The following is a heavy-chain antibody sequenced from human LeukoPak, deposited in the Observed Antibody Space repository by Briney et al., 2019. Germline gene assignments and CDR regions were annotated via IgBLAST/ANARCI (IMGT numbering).Heavy chain of an antibody. CDR2: IKQDGSDK. D-gene: IGHD5-24*01. CDR1: GFTFSSDW. CDR3: ARERDRYNSGYYFDY. Sequence: GGSLRVSCAASGFTFSSDWMSWFRQAPGKGLEWVANIKQDGSDKYHVDSVKGRFTISRDNAKTSVYLQMNSLRAEDTAVYYCARERDRYNSGYYFDYWGQGTLVTVSS. V-gene: IGHV3-7*01. J-gene: IGHJ4*02.